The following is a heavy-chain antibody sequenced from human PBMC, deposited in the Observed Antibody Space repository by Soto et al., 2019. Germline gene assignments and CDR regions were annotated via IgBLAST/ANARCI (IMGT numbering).Heavy chain of an antibody. CDR3: AHLTTGGFYFDY. CDR2: IYWDDGT. Sequence: QITLKESGPTLVKPTQTLTLTCTFSGFSLRTSGVGVGWIRQPPGKALEWLALIYWDDGTRYSPSLKSRLTITKDTSKNQVVLRMTNMDPVDTATYYCAHLTTGGFYFDYWGQGTLVTVSS. CDR1: GFSLRTSGVG. V-gene: IGHV2-5*02. D-gene: IGHD4-17*01. J-gene: IGHJ4*02.